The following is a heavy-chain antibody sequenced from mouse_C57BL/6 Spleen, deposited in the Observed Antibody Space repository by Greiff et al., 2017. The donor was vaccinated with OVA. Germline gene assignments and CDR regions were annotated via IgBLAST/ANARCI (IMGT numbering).Heavy chain of an antibody. CDR2: IDPSDSYT. V-gene: IGHV1-50*01. D-gene: IGHD1-1*01. Sequence: QLQQPGAELVKPGASVKLSCKASGYTFTSYWMQWVKQRPGQGLEWIGEIDPSDSYTNYNQKFKGKATLTVDTSSSTAYMQLSSLTSEDSAVYYCARRPYGSYYFDYWGQGTTLTVSS. CDR1: GYTFTSYW. J-gene: IGHJ2*01. CDR3: ARRPYGSYYFDY.